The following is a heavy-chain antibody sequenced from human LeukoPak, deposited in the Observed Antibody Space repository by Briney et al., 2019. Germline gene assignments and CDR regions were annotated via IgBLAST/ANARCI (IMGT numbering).Heavy chain of an antibody. CDR2: IYYSGST. CDR3: ARVQAYGGKGYFDY. Sequence: PSETLSPTCTVSGGSISSYYWSWIRQPPGKGLEWIGYIYYSGSTNYNPSLKSRVTISVDTSKNQFSLKLSSVTAADTAVYYCARVQAYGGKGYFDYWGQGTLVTVSS. J-gene: IGHJ4*02. CDR1: GGSISSYY. D-gene: IGHD4-23*01. V-gene: IGHV4-59*01.